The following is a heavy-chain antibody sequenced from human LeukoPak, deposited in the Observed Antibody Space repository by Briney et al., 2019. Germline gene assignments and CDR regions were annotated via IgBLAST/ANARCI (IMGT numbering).Heavy chain of an antibody. Sequence: GASVKVSCKVSGYTLTELSMHWVRQAPGKGLEWMGGFDPEDGETIYAQKFQGRATMTEDTSTDTAYMELSSLRSEDTAVYYCATGNPSGSLGGDAFDIWGQGTMVTVSS. CDR1: GYTLTELS. J-gene: IGHJ3*02. CDR3: ATGNPSGSLGGDAFDI. D-gene: IGHD1-26*01. CDR2: FDPEDGET. V-gene: IGHV1-24*01.